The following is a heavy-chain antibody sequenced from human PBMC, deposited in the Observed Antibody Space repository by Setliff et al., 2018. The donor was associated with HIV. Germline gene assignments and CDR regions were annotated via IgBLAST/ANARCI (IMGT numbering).Heavy chain of an antibody. CDR2: INHSGST. J-gene: IGHJ4*02. CDR3: ATGITMAPDY. V-gene: IGHV4-34*01. CDR1: GESFSGYF. D-gene: IGHD1-20*01. Sequence: KPSETLSLTCAVYGESFSGYFWSWIRQPPGKGLEWIGEINHSGSTNYNPSLKSRVSISVATSKNQFSLKLSSVTAADTAVYYCATGITMAPDYWGQGSLVTVPQ.